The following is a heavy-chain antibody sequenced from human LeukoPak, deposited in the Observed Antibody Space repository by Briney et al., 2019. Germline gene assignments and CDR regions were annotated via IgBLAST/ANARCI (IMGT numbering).Heavy chain of an antibody. CDR2: ISAYNANA. CDR3: ARSGKWELLEGFDY. CDR1: GYTFTSYG. Sequence: ASVKVSCKASGYTFTSYGITWVRQAPGQGLEWMGCISAYNANARSAQKFQGRVTMTTDTSTSTDYMELRSLRSDDTAMYYCARSGKWELLEGFDYWGQGALVTVSS. J-gene: IGHJ4*02. D-gene: IGHD1-26*01. V-gene: IGHV1-18*01.